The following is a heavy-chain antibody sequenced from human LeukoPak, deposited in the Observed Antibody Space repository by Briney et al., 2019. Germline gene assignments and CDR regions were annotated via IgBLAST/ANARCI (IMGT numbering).Heavy chain of an antibody. J-gene: IGHJ4*02. Sequence: PGRSLRLSCAASGFTFDDYAMHWVRQAPGKGLEWVSGISWNSGSIGYADSVKGRFTISRDNAKNTLYLQMNSLRAEDTAVYYCAKRPSHTVTTDDWGQGTLVTVSS. CDR3: AKRPSHTVTTDD. D-gene: IGHD4-17*01. CDR2: ISWNSGSI. V-gene: IGHV3-9*01. CDR1: GFTFDDYA.